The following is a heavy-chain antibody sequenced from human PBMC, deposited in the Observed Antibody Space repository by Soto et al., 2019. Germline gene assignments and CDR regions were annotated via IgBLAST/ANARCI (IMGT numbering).Heavy chain of an antibody. Sequence: SDTLSLTCTVSGGSISSSYWSWIRQPPGKGLEWIGYISYSGSTKYNPSLKSRITISVDTSKNQFSLKLSSVTAADTAVYYCARYSGSYAVYFDYWGQGTLVTVSS. CDR2: ISYSGST. CDR1: GGSISSSY. D-gene: IGHD1-26*01. V-gene: IGHV4-59*01. CDR3: ARYSGSYAVYFDY. J-gene: IGHJ4*02.